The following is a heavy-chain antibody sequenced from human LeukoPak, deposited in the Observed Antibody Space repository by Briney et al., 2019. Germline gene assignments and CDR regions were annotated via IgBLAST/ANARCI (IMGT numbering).Heavy chain of an antibody. CDR1: GFTFSDYY. CDR2: ISSSGSTI. CDR3: ARDTIGQQWLVPY. D-gene: IGHD6-19*01. V-gene: IGHV3-11*04. J-gene: IGHJ4*02. Sequence: GGSLRLSCAASGFTFSDYYMSWIRQAPGKGLEWVSYISSSGSTIYYADSVKGRFTISRDNAKNSLYLQLNSLRAEDTAVYYCARDTIGQQWLVPYWGQGTLVTVSS.